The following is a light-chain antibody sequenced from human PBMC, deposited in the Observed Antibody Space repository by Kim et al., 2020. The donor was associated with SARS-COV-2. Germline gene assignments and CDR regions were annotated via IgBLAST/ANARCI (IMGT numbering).Light chain of an antibody. J-gene: IGKJ2*01. Sequence: DIQLTQSPSSLSASVGERLSITCQASQDIKTSLNWFQQKPGTAPKVLISDASNLETGVSSRFSGSGSGTHFSLHVSGLQPDDVAINYCQQYVNLPYTFGQGTKLEI. CDR3: QQYVNLPYT. CDR2: DAS. CDR1: QDIKTS. V-gene: IGKV1-33*01.